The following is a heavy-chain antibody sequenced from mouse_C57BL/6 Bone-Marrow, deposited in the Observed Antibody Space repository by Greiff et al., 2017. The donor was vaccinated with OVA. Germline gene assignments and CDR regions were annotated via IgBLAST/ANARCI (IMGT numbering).Heavy chain of an antibody. CDR2: ISSGGSYT. CDR1: GFTFSSYG. Sequence: EVQVVESGGDLVKPGGSLKLSCAASGFTFSSYGMSWVRQTPDKRLEWVATISSGGSYTYYPDSVKGRFTISRDNAKNTLYLQMSSLKSEDTAMYYCAIITTVVSRYWGQGTTLTVSS. V-gene: IGHV5-6*01. CDR3: AIITTVVSRY. J-gene: IGHJ2*01. D-gene: IGHD1-1*01.